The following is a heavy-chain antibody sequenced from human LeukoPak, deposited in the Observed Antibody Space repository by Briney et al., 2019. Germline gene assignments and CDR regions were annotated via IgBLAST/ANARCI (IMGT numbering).Heavy chain of an antibody. CDR2: INPNSGGT. Sequence: ASVKVSCKASGYTFTGYYMHWVRQAPGQGLEWMGWINPNSGGTNYAQKFQGRVTMTRDTSISTAYMELSRLRSDDTAVYYCARDYYDSSGYYSLETWYYFDYWGQGTLATVSS. J-gene: IGHJ4*02. CDR1: GYTFTGYY. CDR3: ARDYYDSSGYYSLETWYYFDY. D-gene: IGHD3-22*01. V-gene: IGHV1-2*02.